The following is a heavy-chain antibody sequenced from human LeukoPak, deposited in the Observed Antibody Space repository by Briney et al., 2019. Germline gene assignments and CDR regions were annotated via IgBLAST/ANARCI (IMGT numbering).Heavy chain of an antibody. CDR1: GFTFSSYA. CDR2: ISGSGGST. J-gene: IGHJ4*02. CDR3: AHVAGWAAAGSYYFDY. Sequence: GGSLRLSCAASGFTFSSYAMSWARQAPGKGREWVLAISGSGGSTHYADSVKGRFTISRDNSKNTLYLQMNSLRAEDTAVYYCAHVAGWAAAGSYYFDYWGQGTLVTVSS. D-gene: IGHD6-13*01. V-gene: IGHV3-23*01.